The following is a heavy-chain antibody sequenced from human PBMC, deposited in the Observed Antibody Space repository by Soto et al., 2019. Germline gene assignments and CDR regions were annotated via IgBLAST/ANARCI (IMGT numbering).Heavy chain of an antibody. V-gene: IGHV1-18*01. Sequence: ASVKVSCKASGYTFTSYGISWVRQAPGQGLEWMGWISAYNGNTNYAQKLQGRVTMTTDTSTSTAYKELRSLRSDDTAVYYCARVDLAYKKPIQLYYYWGQGTLVTVSS. J-gene: IGHJ4*02. CDR3: ARVDLAYKKPIQLYYY. CDR1: GYTFTSYG. D-gene: IGHD5-18*01. CDR2: ISAYNGNT.